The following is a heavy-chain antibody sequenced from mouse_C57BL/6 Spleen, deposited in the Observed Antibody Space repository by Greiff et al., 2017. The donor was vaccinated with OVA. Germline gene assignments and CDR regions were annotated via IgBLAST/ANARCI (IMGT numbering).Heavy chain of an antibody. V-gene: IGHV2-5*01. CDR2: IWRGGST. CDR1: GFSLTSYG. Sequence: VQLVESGPGLVQPSQSLSITCTVSGFSLTSYGVHWVRQSPGKGLEWLGVIWRGGSTDYNAAFMSRLSITKDNSKSQVFFKMNSLQADDTAIYYCAKIRHDGYYRDYAMDYWGQGTSVTVSS. D-gene: IGHD2-3*01. J-gene: IGHJ4*01. CDR3: AKIRHDGYYRDYAMDY.